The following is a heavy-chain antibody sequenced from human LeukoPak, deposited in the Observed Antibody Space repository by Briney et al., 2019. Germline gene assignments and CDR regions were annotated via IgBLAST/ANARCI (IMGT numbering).Heavy chain of an antibody. Sequence: PSGTLSLTCTVSGGSISSSSYYWGWIRQPPGKGLEWIGSIYYSGSTYYNPSLKSRVTISVDTSKNQFSLKLGSVTAADTAVYYCARGQEDYDILEAWGQGTMVTVSS. CDR3: ARGQEDYDILEA. V-gene: IGHV4-39*07. CDR2: IYYSGST. CDR1: GGSISSSSYY. D-gene: IGHD3-9*01. J-gene: IGHJ3*01.